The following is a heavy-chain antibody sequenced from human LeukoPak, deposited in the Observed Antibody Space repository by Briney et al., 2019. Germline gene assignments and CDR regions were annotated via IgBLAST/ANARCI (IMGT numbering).Heavy chain of an antibody. CDR3: AKMRGIVITFGGVIFDS. CDR2: MSAGGTST. J-gene: IGHJ4*02. D-gene: IGHD3-16*01. V-gene: IGHV3-23*01. Sequence: PGGSLRLSCAASGFTFSSYWMHWVRQAPGKGLEWVSAMSAGGTSTYYADSVKGRFTISRDNSKNTLYLHMNSLRAEDTAVYYCAKMRGIVITFGGVIFDSWGQGTLATVSS. CDR1: GFTFSSYW.